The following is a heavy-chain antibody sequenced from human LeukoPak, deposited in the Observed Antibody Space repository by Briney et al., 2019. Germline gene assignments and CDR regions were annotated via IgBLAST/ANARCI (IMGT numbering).Heavy chain of an antibody. CDR1: GGTFSSYA. V-gene: IGHV1-69*13. J-gene: IGHJ3*02. CDR3: ARGVLRFLEWPHQDAFDI. CDR2: IIPIFGTA. D-gene: IGHD3-3*01. Sequence: SVKVSCKASGGTFSSYAISWVRQAPGQGLEWMGGIIPIFGTANYAQKFQGRVTITADESTSTAYMELSGLRSEDTAVYYCARGVLRFLEWPHQDAFDIWGQGTMVTVSS.